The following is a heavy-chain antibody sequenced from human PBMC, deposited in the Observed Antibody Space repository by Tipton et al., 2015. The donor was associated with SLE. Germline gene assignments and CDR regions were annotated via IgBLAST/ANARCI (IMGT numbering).Heavy chain of an antibody. CDR3: ARSAGYGSSWAHFDY. J-gene: IGHJ4*02. V-gene: IGHV4-59*11. D-gene: IGHD6-13*01. Sequence: TLSLTCTVSGGSFSSHYWSWIRQPPGKGLEWIGYIYYSGSTNYNPSLKSRVTISVDTSKNQFSLKLSSVTAADTAVYYCARSAGYGSSWAHFDYWGQGTLVPVSS. CDR1: GGSFSSHY. CDR2: IYYSGST.